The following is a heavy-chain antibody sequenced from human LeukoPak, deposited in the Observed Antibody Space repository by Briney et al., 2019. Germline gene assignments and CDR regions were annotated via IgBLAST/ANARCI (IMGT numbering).Heavy chain of an antibody. CDR3: GKGNSGSYYDAFDI. Sequence: PGGSLRLSCAASGFTFSSYVMHWARQAPGKGLEWLALIWFDGSNVYYADSVKGRFTISRENSKNTLYLQMNSLRAEDTAVYYCGKGNSGSYYDAFDIWGQGTMVTVSS. D-gene: IGHD1-26*01. J-gene: IGHJ3*02. CDR2: IWFDGSNV. CDR1: GFTFSSYV. V-gene: IGHV3-33*06.